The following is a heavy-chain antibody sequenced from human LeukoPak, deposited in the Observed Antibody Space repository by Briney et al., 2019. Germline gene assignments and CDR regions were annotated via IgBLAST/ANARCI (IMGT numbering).Heavy chain of an antibody. D-gene: IGHD3-10*01. CDR3: ARDEGGSGSYFHY. V-gene: IGHV4-39*07. CDR1: GGSISSSSYY. CDR2: IYYNGNT. Sequence: SETLSLTCAVSGGSISSSSYYWGWIRQPPGKGLEWIGSIYYNGNTYYTPSLRSRITISLDTSKNQFSLKLGSVTAADTAVYYCARDEGGSGSYFHYWGQGTLVTVSS. J-gene: IGHJ4*02.